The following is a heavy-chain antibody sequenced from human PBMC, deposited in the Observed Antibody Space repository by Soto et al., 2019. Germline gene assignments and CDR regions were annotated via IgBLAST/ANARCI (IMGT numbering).Heavy chain of an antibody. CDR3: AKGEGGRFLEWLQHVGSYYYYYYGMDV. CDR2: IWYDGSNK. J-gene: IGHJ6*02. V-gene: IGHV3-33*08. Sequence: PWGSLRLSCSASGFIFSTYSMNWVRQAPGKGLEWVAVIWYDGSNKYYADSVKGRFTISRDNSKNTLYLQMNSLRAEDTAVYYCAKGEGGRFLEWLQHVGSYYYYYYGMDVWGQGTTVTVSS. D-gene: IGHD3-3*01. CDR1: GFIFSTYS.